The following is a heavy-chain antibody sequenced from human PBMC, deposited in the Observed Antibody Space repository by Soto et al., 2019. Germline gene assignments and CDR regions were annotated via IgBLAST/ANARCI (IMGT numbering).Heavy chain of an antibody. V-gene: IGHV3-23*01. D-gene: IGHD3-3*01. Sequence: GGSLRLSCAASGFTFRDYAMSWVRQAPGKGLEWVSTVSGAGSRTYYVDFVEGRFTTSRDNSNNTVYLQMNSLRAEDTAVYYCARAGFSDFWSGQYSFDSWGQGTLVTVSS. J-gene: IGHJ4*02. CDR1: GFTFRDYA. CDR3: ARAGFSDFWSGQYSFDS. CDR2: VSGAGSRT.